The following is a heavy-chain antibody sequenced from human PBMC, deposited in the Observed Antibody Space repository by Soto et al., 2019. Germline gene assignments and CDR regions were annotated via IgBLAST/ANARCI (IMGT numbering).Heavy chain of an antibody. J-gene: IGHJ4*02. V-gene: IGHV4-34*01. CDR1: GGAISSYY. CDR2: INHSGST. CDR3: ARAVDYYGSGSYGNS. Sequence: PSETLSLTCTVSGGAISSYYWSWIRQPPGKGLEWIGEINHSGSTNYNPSLKSRVTISVDTSKNQFSLKLSSVTAADTAVYYCARAVDYYGSGSYGNSWGQGTLVTVS. D-gene: IGHD3-10*01.